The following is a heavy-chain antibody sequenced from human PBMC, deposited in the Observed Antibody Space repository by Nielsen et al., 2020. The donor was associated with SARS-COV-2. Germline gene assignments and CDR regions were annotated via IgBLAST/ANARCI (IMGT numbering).Heavy chain of an antibody. CDR1: GYTFTSYG. V-gene: IGHV1-18*01. J-gene: IGHJ4*02. D-gene: IGHD3-22*01. CDR3: ARDRSGYYSDYFDY. CDR2: ISAYNGNT. Sequence: ASVKVSCKASGYTFTSYGISWVRQAPGQGLEWMGWISAYNGNTNYAQKLQGRVTMTTDTSTSTVYMELRSLRSDDTAVYYCARDRSGYYSDYFDYWGQGTLVTVSS.